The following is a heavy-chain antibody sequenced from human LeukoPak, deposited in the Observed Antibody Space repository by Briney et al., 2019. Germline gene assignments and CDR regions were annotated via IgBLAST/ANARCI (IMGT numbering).Heavy chain of an antibody. D-gene: IGHD2-15*01. CDR1: GFIFSSYA. V-gene: IGHV3-30*04. J-gene: IGHJ4*02. Sequence: PGRSLRLSCAASGFIFSSYAIHWVRQAPGKGLEWVAVISYDGSNKYYADSVKGRFTISRDNSKNTLYLQVNSLRAEDTAVYYCANTRGYGYYFNYWAREPWSPSPQ. CDR2: ISYDGSNK. CDR3: ANTRGYGYYFNY.